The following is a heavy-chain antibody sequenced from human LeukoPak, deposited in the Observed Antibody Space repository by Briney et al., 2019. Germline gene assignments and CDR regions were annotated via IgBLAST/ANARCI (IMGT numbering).Heavy chain of an antibody. CDR1: GGFISSYY. CDR2: IYNSGST. J-gene: IGHJ3*02. V-gene: IGHV4-59*08. D-gene: IGHD6-13*01. Sequence: SETLSLTCTVSGGFISSYYWTWIRQHPGKGLEWIGYIYNSGSTNYNPSLKSRVTISVDTSKNQFSLKLSSVTAADTAVYYCARRRRIAAAGTPGDALDIWGQGTMVTVSS. CDR3: ARRRRIAAAGTPGDALDI.